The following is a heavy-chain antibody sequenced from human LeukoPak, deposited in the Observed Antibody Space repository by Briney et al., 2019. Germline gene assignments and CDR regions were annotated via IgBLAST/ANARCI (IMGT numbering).Heavy chain of an antibody. CDR2: IYHSGST. D-gene: IGHD3-10*01. Sequence: PSETLSLTCAVSGGSISSSNWWSWVRQPPGKGLEWIGEIYHSGSTNYNPSLKSRVTISVDKSKNQFSLKLSSVTAADTAVYYCAKIRSEKSNNWFDPWGQGTLVTVSS. CDR1: GGSISSSNW. CDR3: AKIRSEKSNNWFDP. J-gene: IGHJ5*02. V-gene: IGHV4-4*02.